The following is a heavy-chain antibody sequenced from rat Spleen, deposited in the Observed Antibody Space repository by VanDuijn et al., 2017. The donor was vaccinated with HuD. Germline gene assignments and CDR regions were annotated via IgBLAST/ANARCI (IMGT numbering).Heavy chain of an antibody. D-gene: IGHD1-11*01. CDR2: ISSGGGGT. CDR1: GFTFSNYG. CDR3: VKEANYGGLMDA. J-gene: IGHJ4*01. Sequence: EVQLVESGGGLVQPGRSLKVSCAASGFTFSNYGMAWVRQAPTKGLEWVAVISSGGGGTYYPDSVKGRFTISRDNAKSTLYLQMNSLRSEDTATYYCVKEANYGGLMDAWGQGASVTVSS. V-gene: IGHV5-29*01.